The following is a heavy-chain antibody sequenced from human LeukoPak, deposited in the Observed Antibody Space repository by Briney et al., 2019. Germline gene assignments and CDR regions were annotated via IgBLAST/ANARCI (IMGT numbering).Heavy chain of an antibody. Sequence: SETLSLTCTVSGGSISSYYWSWIRQPPGKGLEWIGYIYYSGSTNYNPSLKSRVTISVDTSKNQFSLKLSSVTAADTAVYYCARDPGYYDSSGYLDYWGQGTLVTVSS. CDR1: GGSISSYY. J-gene: IGHJ4*02. CDR3: ARDPGYYDSSGYLDY. D-gene: IGHD3-22*01. V-gene: IGHV4-59*12. CDR2: IYYSGST.